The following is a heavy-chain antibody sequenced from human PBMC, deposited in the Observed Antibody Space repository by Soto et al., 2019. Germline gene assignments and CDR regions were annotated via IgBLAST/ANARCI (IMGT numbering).Heavy chain of an antibody. J-gene: IGHJ3*02. CDR2: IYTSGST. CDR3: AKYYCSSTSCYPPDAFDI. CDR1: GGSISSYY. V-gene: IGHV4-4*07. Sequence: SETLSLTCTVSGGSISSYYWSWIRQPAGKGLEWIGRIYTSGSTNYNPSLKSQVTMSVDTSKNQFSLKLSSVTAADTAVYYCAKYYCSSTSCYPPDAFDIWGQGTMVTVSS. D-gene: IGHD2-2*01.